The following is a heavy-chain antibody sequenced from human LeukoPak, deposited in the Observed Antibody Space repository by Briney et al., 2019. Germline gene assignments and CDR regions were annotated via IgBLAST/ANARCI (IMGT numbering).Heavy chain of an antibody. CDR1: GYSIRSGYQ. CDR2: INYSGRT. V-gene: IGHV4-38-2*01. J-gene: IGHJ4*02. CDR3: ARAEINDYNRY. D-gene: IGHD4-11*01. Sequence: PSETLSLTCSVSGYSIRSGYQWGWIRQAPGKGLEWIGSINYSGRTYDNPSLKSRVTISIDTSKNQIFLKLRSTTAADTAHYYCARAEINDYNRYWGQGILVIVSS.